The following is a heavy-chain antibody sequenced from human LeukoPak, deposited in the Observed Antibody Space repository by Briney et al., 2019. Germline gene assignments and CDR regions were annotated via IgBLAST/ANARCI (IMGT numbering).Heavy chain of an antibody. CDR2: IRYEGSNK. V-gene: IGHV3-30*02. J-gene: IGHJ4*02. D-gene: IGHD2-8*01. Sequence: GGSLRLSCVASGFTFSNYGMHWVRQAPGKGLEWVAFIRYEGSNKYYADSVKGRFTISRDNSNNTLFLQMNSLRPEDTDLYYCAKDRLGYCVDGVCFPYDYWGQGTPVTVSS. CDR3: AKDRLGYCVDGVCFPYDY. CDR1: GFTFSNYG.